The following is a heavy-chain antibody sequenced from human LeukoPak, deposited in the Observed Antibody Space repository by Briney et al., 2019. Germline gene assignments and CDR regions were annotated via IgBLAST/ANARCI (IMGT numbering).Heavy chain of an antibody. Sequence: GGSLRLSCAASGFTFSSYRMSWVRQAPGKGLEWVANIKQDGSEKYYVDSVKGRFTISRDNAKNSLYLQMNSLRAEDTAVYYCARSGGIADDYWGQGTLVTVSS. J-gene: IGHJ4*02. V-gene: IGHV3-7*01. CDR2: IKQDGSEK. CDR3: ARSGGIADDY. D-gene: IGHD6-13*01. CDR1: GFTFSSYR.